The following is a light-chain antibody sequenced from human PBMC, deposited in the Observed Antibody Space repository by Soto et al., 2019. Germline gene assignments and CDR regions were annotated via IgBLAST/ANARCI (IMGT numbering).Light chain of an antibody. Sequence: DIEMTQSPSSLFASVGDRVTITCRASHNVDNWVAWYQQKPEKAPKSLIYAASSLHSGVPLRFRGRGSGTLFTINISNLQHEDFATYYCQQYVRYPRTFGPGTKVEIK. V-gene: IGKV1D-16*01. CDR1: HNVDNW. J-gene: IGKJ1*01. CDR2: AAS. CDR3: QQYVRYPRT.